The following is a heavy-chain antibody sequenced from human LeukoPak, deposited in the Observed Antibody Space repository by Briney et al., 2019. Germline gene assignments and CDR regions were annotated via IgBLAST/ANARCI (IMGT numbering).Heavy chain of an antibody. CDR2: IKQDGSEK. CDR1: GFTFRSYW. V-gene: IGHV3-7*01. J-gene: IGHJ4*02. CDR3: ARDGQSGSYREDDY. Sequence: GGSLRLSCAASGFTFRSYWMTWVRQAPGKGLEWVANIKQDGSEKYYVDSVKGRFTISRDNAKNSLYLQMNSLRAEDTAVYYCARDGQSGSYREDDYWGQGTLVTVSS. D-gene: IGHD1-26*01.